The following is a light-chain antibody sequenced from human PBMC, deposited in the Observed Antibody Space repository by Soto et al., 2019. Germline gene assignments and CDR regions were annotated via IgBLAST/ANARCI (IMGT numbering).Light chain of an antibody. CDR1: NSDVGGYND. V-gene: IGLV2-8*01. Sequence: QSALTQPPSASGSPGQSVTISCTGTNSDVGGYNDVSWYQQHPGKAPKLMIYEVSKRPSGVPDRFSGSKSGNTASLTVSGLQAEDEADYYCNSYAGSTVFGGGTKVTVL. CDR3: NSYAGSTV. J-gene: IGLJ2*01. CDR2: EVS.